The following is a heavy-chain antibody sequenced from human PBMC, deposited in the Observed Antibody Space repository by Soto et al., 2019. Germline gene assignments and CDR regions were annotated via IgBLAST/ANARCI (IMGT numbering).Heavy chain of an antibody. Sequence: KPGGSLRLSCAASAFIFSDYYMSWIRQAPGKGLEWVSYISSGSSYTNYADSVKGRFTISRDNAKNSLYLQMNSLRGEDTAVYYCARWLTGTTTIDYWGQGTLVTVSS. CDR3: ARWLTGTTTIDY. D-gene: IGHD1-7*01. CDR1: AFIFSDYY. CDR2: ISSGSSYT. J-gene: IGHJ4*02. V-gene: IGHV3-11*06.